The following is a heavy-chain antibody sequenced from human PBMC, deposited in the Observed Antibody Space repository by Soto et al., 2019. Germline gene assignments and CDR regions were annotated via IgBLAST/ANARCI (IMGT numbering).Heavy chain of an antibody. CDR2: ISFDGRNQ. J-gene: IGHJ4*02. D-gene: IGHD6-19*01. CDR3: AKHKGSAWYPYYRDY. CDR1: GFTFSSFV. Sequence: GGSLRLSCAASGFTFSSFVMHWVRQAPGKGLEWVAVISFDGRNQYFADSVKGRFTISRDNSKNTLYLQMNSLRPEDSGVYYCAKHKGSAWYPYYRDYWGQGTLVTVSS. V-gene: IGHV3-30*18.